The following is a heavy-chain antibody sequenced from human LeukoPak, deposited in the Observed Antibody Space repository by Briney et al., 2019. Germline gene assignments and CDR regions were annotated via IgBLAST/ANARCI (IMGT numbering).Heavy chain of an antibody. V-gene: IGHV1-18*01. D-gene: IGHD4-17*01. Sequence: GASVKVSCKASGYTFTSYGISWVRQAPGQGLEWKGWISAYNGNTNYAQKLQGRVTMTTDTSTSTAYMELRSLRSDDTAVYYCAREEDYGDYVDWFYPWGQGTLVTVSS. CDR2: ISAYNGNT. CDR1: GYTFTSYG. J-gene: IGHJ5*02. CDR3: AREEDYGDYVDWFYP.